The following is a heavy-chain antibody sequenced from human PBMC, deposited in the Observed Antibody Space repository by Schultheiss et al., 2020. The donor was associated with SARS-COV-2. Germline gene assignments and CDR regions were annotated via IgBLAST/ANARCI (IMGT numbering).Heavy chain of an antibody. Sequence: SQTLSLTCAVYGGSFSGYYWSWIRQPPGKGLEWIGYIYYSGSTYYNPSLKSRVTISVDTSKNQFSLKLSSVTAADTAVYYCARQDPGDFYYYYGMDVWGQGTTVTVSS. J-gene: IGHJ6*02. V-gene: IGHV4-59*08. CDR2: IYYSGST. CDR3: ARQDPGDFYYYYGMDV. CDR1: GGSFSGYY. D-gene: IGHD3-10*01.